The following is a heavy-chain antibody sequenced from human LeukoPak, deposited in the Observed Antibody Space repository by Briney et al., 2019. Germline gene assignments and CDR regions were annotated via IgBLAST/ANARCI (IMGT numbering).Heavy chain of an antibody. CDR1: GFTFDDYT. J-gene: IGHJ4*02. V-gene: IGHV3-43*01. CDR3: AKDGKNYFDY. CDR2: ITWNGGRT. Sequence: GGSLRLSCAASGFTFDDYTMHWVRQAPGKGLEWVSLITWNGGRTYYADSVKGRFTISRDNSKNSLSLQMNSLRAEDTALYYCAKDGKNYFDYWGQGTLVTVSS.